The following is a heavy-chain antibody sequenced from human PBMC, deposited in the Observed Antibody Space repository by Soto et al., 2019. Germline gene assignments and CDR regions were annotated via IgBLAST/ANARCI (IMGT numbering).Heavy chain of an antibody. CDR1: GGSISSGGYY. Sequence: SETLSLTCTVSGGSISSGGYYWSWIRQHPGKGLEWIGYIYYSGSTYYNPSLKSRVTISVDTSKNQFSLKLSSVTAADTAVYYCARDQSSSGGMDVWGQGTTVTVSS. CDR2: IYYSGST. V-gene: IGHV4-31*03. J-gene: IGHJ6*02. CDR3: ARDQSSSGGMDV. D-gene: IGHD6-6*01.